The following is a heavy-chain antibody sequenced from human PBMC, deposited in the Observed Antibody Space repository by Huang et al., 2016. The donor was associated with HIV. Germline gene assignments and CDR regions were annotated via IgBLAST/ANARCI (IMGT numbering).Heavy chain of an antibody. CDR1: GGSISSGSYY. Sequence: QVQLQESGPGLVKPSQTLSLTCTVSGGSISSGSYYWSWVRQPAGKGLEWIGRSYTRGSTNYNPSLKSRVTILLDTSKNHFSLKLSSVTAADTAVYYCARGDSSGWYPFDPWGQGTLVTVSS. D-gene: IGHD6-19*01. CDR2: SYTRGST. J-gene: IGHJ5*02. CDR3: ARGDSSGWYPFDP. V-gene: IGHV4-61*02.